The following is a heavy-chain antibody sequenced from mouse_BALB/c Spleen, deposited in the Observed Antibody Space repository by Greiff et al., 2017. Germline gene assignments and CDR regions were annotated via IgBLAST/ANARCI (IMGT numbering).Heavy chain of an antibody. V-gene: IGHV5-4*02. D-gene: IGHD2-3*01. CDR1: GFTFSDYY. CDR3: ARDMWDGYSPFAY. Sequence: EVNLVESGGGLVKPGGSLKLSCAASGFTFSDYYMYWVRQTPEKRLEWVATISDGGSYTYYPDSVKGRFTISRDNAKNNLYLQMSSLKSEDTAMYYCARDMWDGYSPFAYWGQGTLVTVSA. J-gene: IGHJ3*01. CDR2: ISDGGSYT.